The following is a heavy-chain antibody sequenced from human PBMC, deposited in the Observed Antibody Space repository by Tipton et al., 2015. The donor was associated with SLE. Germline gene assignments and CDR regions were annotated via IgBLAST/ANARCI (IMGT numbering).Heavy chain of an antibody. CDR1: GGSLSGDY. J-gene: IGHJ6*02. Sequence: TLSLTCAVYGGSLSGDYWSWIRQPPGKGLEWIGEINHSGSTYYNPSLKSRVTISVDTSKNQFSLKLSSVTAADTAVYYCARGKQLYGGYYYGMDVWGQGTTVTVSS. D-gene: IGHD6-13*01. CDR3: ARGKQLYGGYYYGMDV. V-gene: IGHV4-34*01. CDR2: INHSGST.